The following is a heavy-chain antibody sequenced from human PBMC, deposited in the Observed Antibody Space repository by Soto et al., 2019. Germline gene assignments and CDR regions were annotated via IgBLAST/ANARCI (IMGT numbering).Heavy chain of an antibody. J-gene: IGHJ4*02. CDR3: VAVDYGDY. Sequence: QVQLVQSGAEVKKPGASVKVSCKTSGYTFTSYAVHWARQAPGQRLEWMGWINAGNGNPEYSQKFQGRVTFTRDTSASTAHMELSSLRSEDTAVYYCVAVDYGDYWGQGTLVTVSS. V-gene: IGHV1-3*01. D-gene: IGHD6-19*01. CDR2: INAGNGNP. CDR1: GYTFTSYA.